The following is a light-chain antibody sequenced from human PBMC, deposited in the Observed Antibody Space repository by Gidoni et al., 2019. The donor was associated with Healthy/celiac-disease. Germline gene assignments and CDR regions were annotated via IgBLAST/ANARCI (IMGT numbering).Light chain of an antibody. J-gene: IGKJ1*01. Sequence: EIVMTQSPATLSVSPGERATLTCRASQSLSSNLAWYQQKPGQAPRLLIYGASTRATGIPARFSGSGSGTEFTLTISSLQSEDFAVYYCQQYNNWPRTCXQXTKVEIK. CDR3: QQYNNWPRT. CDR1: QSLSSN. CDR2: GAS. V-gene: IGKV3-15*01.